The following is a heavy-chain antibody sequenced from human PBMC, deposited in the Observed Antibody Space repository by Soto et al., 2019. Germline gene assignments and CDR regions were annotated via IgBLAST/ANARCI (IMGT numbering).Heavy chain of an antibody. CDR3: AKVSLGATAITDFYYYGMDV. J-gene: IGHJ6*02. CDR1: GFTFDNYA. Sequence: TEGSLRLSCAASGFTFDNYAMNWVRPAPGKGLECVSGITGSGENTYYADSVKGRFTISRDNSKNTLYVQLNSLRVEDTAIYYCAKVSLGATAITDFYYYGMDVWGQGTMVTVSS. CDR2: ITGSGENT. V-gene: IGHV3-23*01. D-gene: IGHD1-26*01.